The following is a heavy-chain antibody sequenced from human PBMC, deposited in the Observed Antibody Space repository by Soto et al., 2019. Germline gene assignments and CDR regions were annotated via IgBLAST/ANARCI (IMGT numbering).Heavy chain of an antibody. D-gene: IGHD6-13*01. CDR3: ARGEGSSWYSVVLRYGMDV. J-gene: IGHJ6*02. CDR2: INAGNGNT. Sequence: ASVKVSCKASGYTFTSYAMHWVRQAPGQRLEWMGWINAGNGNTKYSQKFQGRVTITRDTSASTAYMELSSLRSEDTAVYYCARGEGSSWYSVVLRYGMDVWGQGTTVTVSS. V-gene: IGHV1-3*01. CDR1: GYTFTSYA.